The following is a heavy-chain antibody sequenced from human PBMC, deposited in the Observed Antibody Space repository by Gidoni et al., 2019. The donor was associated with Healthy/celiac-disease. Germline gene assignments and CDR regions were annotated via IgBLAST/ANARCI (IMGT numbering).Heavy chain of an antibody. CDR1: GFTFSSHS. D-gene: IGHD5-18*01. Sequence: EVQLVESGGGLVKPGGSLRLSCAASGFTFSSHSMNWVRQAPGKGLEWVSSISSRSSYIYYADSVKGRFTSSRDNAKNSLYLQMNSLRAEDTAVYYCARDWDTAMAHGWYFDLWGRGTLVTVSS. CDR2: ISSRSSYI. V-gene: IGHV3-21*01. J-gene: IGHJ2*01. CDR3: ARDWDTAMAHGWYFDL.